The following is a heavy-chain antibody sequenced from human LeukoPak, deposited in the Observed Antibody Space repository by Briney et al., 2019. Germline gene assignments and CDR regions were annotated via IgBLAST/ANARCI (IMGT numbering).Heavy chain of an antibody. CDR3: ARDRGYNWNYGRPNYYYYYMDV. J-gene: IGHJ6*03. CDR1: GGTFSSYA. Sequence: SVKVSCKASGGTFSSYAISWVRQAPGQGLEWMGRIIPIFGTANYAQKFQGRVTITTDESTSTAYMELSSLRSEDTAVYYYARDRGYNWNYGRPNYYYYYMDVWGKGTTVTVSS. D-gene: IGHD1-7*01. CDR2: IIPIFGTA. V-gene: IGHV1-69*05.